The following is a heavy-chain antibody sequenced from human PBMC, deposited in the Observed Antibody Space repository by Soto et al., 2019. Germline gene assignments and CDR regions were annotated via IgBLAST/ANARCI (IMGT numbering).Heavy chain of an antibody. CDR1: GFTFSSYG. J-gene: IGHJ5*01. D-gene: IGHD6-6*01. V-gene: IGHV3-33*01. Sequence: PGGSLRLSCAASGFTFSSYGMHWVLQAPGKGLEWVAVIWYDGSNKYYADSVKGRFTISRDNSKNTLYLQMNSLRAEDTAVYYCARDHSPWYNSSTNNWFDPWGQGTLVTVSS. CDR3: ARDHSPWYNSSTNNWFDP. CDR2: IWYDGSNK.